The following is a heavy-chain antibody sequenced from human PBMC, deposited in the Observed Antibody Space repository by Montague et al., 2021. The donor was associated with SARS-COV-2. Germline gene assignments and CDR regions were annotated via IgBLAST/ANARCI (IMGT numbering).Heavy chain of an antibody. J-gene: IGHJ3*02. CDR3: ARGSGWMGNAFDI. D-gene: IGHD6-19*01. CDR2: IYYSGST. V-gene: IGHV4-59*01. Sequence: SETLSLTCTVSGGSISSYYWSWIRQPPGKGLEWIGYIYYSGSTNXNPSLKSRVTISVDTSKNQFSLKLSSVTAADTDVYYCARGSGWMGNAFDIWGQGTMVTVSS. CDR1: GGSISSYY.